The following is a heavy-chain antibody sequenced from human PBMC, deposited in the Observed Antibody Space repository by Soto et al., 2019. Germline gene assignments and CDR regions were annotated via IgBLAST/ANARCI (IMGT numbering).Heavy chain of an antibody. CDR3: SLGYSSSESYYFNY. V-gene: IGHV3-73*02. CDR2: IRSKTYNHAT. Sequence: EVQLVESGGGLVQPGGSLKLSCAASGFIFSGSAMHWVRQASGKGLEWVGRIRSKTYNHATAYAASVTGRFTISRDDSKNTAYLQLNSLKAEDTAVYYCSLGYSSSESYYFNYWGQGTLVTVSS. D-gene: IGHD6-6*01. J-gene: IGHJ4*02. CDR1: GFIFSGSA.